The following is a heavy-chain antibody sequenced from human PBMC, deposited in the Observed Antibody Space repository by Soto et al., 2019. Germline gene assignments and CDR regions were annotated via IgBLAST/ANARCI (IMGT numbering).Heavy chain of an antibody. V-gene: IGHV5-51*01. CDR2: TYPGDSDT. CDR1: GYSFTGYW. D-gene: IGHD1-1*01. J-gene: IGHJ4*02. CDR3: VVRHKRTWVNY. Sequence: PGESLKISCTGSGYSFTGYWIGWVRQMPGKGLEWMGITYPGDSDTRYSPSFQGRVTISADKSINTAYLQWSRLKASDTAMDYCVVRHKRTWVNYWGQGTLGTVAS.